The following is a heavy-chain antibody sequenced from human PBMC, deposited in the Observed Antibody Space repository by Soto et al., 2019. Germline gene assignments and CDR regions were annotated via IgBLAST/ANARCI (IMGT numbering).Heavy chain of an antibody. CDR1: AGSISSSSYY. CDR2: MYYIGST. D-gene: IGHD3-10*01. J-gene: IGHJ4*02. Sequence: QLQLQESGPGLVKPSETLSLTCTVSAGSISSSSYYWGWIRQPPGKGLEWIGSMYYIGSTYYNPSLMIRVTISVVTSKNPFSLKLSSVTAADTAVYYCASPLNYYGSGSYYYWGQGTLVTVSS. V-gene: IGHV4-39*01. CDR3: ASPLNYYGSGSYYY.